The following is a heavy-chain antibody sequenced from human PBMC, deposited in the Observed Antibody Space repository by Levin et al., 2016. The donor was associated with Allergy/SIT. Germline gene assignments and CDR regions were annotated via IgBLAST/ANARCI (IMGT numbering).Heavy chain of an antibody. CDR1: GFTFSSYA. V-gene: IGHV3-23*01. D-gene: IGHD6-19*01. J-gene: IGHJ4*02. CDR3: AKDSRAVPGDY. CDR2: ISQSGDT. Sequence: GGSLRLSCAASGFTFSSYALSWVRQAPGKGLEWVSRISQSGDTYYADSVKGRFIISRDNSKNMVYLQMNSLRAEDTAIYFCAKDSRAVPGDYWGQGSLVTVSS.